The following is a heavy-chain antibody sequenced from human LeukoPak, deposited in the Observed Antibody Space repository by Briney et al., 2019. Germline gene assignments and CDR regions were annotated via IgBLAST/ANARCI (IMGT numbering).Heavy chain of an antibody. V-gene: IGHV3-23*01. CDR2: ISGSGDNT. Sequence: GGSLRLSCAASGFTFSSYAMSWVRQAPGKGLEWVSGISGSGDNTYYANSVKGRFTISRDNSKDTLYVQVNSLGTEDTAAYYCAKGSYYDSSGSFYFDYWGQGTLVTVSS. J-gene: IGHJ4*02. CDR3: AKGSYYDSSGSFYFDY. D-gene: IGHD3-22*01. CDR1: GFTFSSYA.